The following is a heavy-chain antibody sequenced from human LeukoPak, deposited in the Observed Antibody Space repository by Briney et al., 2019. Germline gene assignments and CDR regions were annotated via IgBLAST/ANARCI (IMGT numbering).Heavy chain of an antibody. CDR1: GGSISNFY. Sequence: PSETLALTWTGSGGSISNFYWGWIPQPPGEGLGWIGYIDCSGSTNYNPSLKSRVTISVDTSKNQFSMKLSSVTAADTAVYYCARHGLYGSSWYDYWGQGTLVTVSS. D-gene: IGHD6-13*01. V-gene: IGHV4-59*08. J-gene: IGHJ4*02. CDR3: ARHGLYGSSWYDY. CDR2: IDCSGST.